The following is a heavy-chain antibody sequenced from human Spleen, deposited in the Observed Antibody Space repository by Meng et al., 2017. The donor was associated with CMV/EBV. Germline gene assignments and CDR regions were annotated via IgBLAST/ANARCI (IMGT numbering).Heavy chain of an antibody. Sequence: IFSSYAINWVRQAPGQGLEWMGVIIPILDIANYAQKFQDRVTITADKSTSTAYMELSSLRSEDTAVYYCARDLPFLNYQRQPLFDPWGQG. CDR3: ARDLPFLNYQRQPLFDP. J-gene: IGHJ5*02. CDR2: IIPILDIA. D-gene: IGHD2-2*01. V-gene: IGHV1-69*10. CDR1: IFSSYA.